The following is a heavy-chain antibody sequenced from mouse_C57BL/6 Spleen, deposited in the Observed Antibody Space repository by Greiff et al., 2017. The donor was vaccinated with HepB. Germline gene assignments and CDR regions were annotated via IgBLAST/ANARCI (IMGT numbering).Heavy chain of an antibody. CDR2: SRNKANDYTT. Sequence: DVKLVESGGGLVQSGRSLRLSCATSGFTFSDFYMEWVRQAPGKGLEWIAASRNKANDYTTEYSASVKGRFIVSRDTSQSILYLQMNALRAEDTAIYYCARDAGLGMDYWGQGTSVTVSS. J-gene: IGHJ4*01. CDR1: GFTFSDFY. CDR3: ARDAGLGMDY. V-gene: IGHV7-1*01.